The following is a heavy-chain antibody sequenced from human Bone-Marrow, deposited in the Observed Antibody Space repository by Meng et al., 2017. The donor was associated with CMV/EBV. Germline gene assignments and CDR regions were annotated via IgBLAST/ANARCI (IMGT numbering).Heavy chain of an antibody. D-gene: IGHD2/OR15-2a*01. Sequence: ASVKVSCKASGYTLTYSDIIWVRQASGQGLEWVGWMHPNRGNTAYAQKLQGRVTMTRDTSTSIAYMKLSSLRSADTAVYYCARGQVQCSTINCQDDRFFGMDVWGQGTPVTVSS. CDR3: ARGQVQCSTINCQDDRFFGMDV. CDR2: MHPNRGNT. J-gene: IGHJ6*02. V-gene: IGHV1-8*01. CDR1: GYTLTYSD.